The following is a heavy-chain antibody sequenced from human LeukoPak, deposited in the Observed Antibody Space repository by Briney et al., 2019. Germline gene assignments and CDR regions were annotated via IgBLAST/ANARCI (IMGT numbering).Heavy chain of an antibody. V-gene: IGHV4-39*01. J-gene: IGHJ5*02. D-gene: IGHD3-3*01. Sequence: SETLSLTCTVSGGSISSSSYYGGWIRQPPVKGLEWIGSIYYSGSTYYNPSLKSRVTISVDTSKNQFSLKLSSVTAADTAVYYCARAYDFWSGYYPNLRYNWFDPWGQGTLVTVSS. CDR3: ARAYDFWSGYYPNLRYNWFDP. CDR1: GGSISSSSYY. CDR2: IYYSGST.